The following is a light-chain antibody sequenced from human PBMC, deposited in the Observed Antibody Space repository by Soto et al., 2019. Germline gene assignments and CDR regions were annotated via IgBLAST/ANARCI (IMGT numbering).Light chain of an antibody. CDR1: QSVSSSY. CDR2: GAS. Sequence: EIVLTQSPGTLSLSPGERATLSCRASQSVSSSYLAWYQHKSGQPPRVLIYGASSRAIGIPDRFSGSGSGIDFTLTISRLEPEDFAVYYCQQYGSSPYTFGQGTKLEIK. V-gene: IGKV3-20*01. J-gene: IGKJ2*01. CDR3: QQYGSSPYT.